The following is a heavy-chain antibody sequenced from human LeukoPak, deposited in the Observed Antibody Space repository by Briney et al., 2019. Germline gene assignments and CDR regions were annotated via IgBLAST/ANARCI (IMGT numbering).Heavy chain of an antibody. CDR2: ISSSSSYI. CDR1: GFTFSSYS. V-gene: IGHV3-21*01. D-gene: IGHD6-19*01. Sequence: GGSLRLSCAASGFTFSSYSMNWVRQAPGKGLEWVSSISSSSSYIYYADSVKGRFTISRDNAKNSLYLQMNSLRAEDTAVYYCARVEFIAVAGLDYWGQGTLVTVSS. J-gene: IGHJ4*02. CDR3: ARVEFIAVAGLDY.